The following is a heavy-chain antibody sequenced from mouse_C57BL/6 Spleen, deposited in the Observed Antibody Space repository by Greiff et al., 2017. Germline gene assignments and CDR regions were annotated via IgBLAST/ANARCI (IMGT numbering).Heavy chain of an antibody. Sequence: EVHLVESGGGLVQPGGSLKLSCAASGFTFSDYGMAWVRQAPRKGPEWVAIISNLAYSIYYADTVTGRFTISRENAKNTLYLEMSSLRSEDTAMYSCARAYGYDGGYFDYWGQGTTLTVSS. D-gene: IGHD2-2*01. CDR2: ISNLAYSI. CDR1: GFTFSDYG. CDR3: ARAYGYDGGYFDY. V-gene: IGHV5-15*01. J-gene: IGHJ2*01.